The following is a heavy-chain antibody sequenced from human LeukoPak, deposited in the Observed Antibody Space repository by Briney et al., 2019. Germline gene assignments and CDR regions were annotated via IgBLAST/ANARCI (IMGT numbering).Heavy chain of an antibody. J-gene: IGHJ5*02. Sequence: GGSLRLSCAASKFTFDDYGMSWVRQPPGKGLEWVSGINWNGGSIDYADSVRGRFTISRDNAKNSLCLQMNSLRAEDTAVYYCAREGLSGYYLNWFDPWGQGTLVTISS. CDR1: KFTFDDYG. CDR2: INWNGGSI. V-gene: IGHV3-20*04. CDR3: AREGLSGYYLNWFDP. D-gene: IGHD3-22*01.